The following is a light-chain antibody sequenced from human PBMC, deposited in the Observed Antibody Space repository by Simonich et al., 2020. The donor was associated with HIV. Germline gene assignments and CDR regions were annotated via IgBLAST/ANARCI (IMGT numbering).Light chain of an antibody. V-gene: IGLV2-14*03. CDR1: SSDVGGYNY. CDR3: SSYTSSDTYVL. CDR2: DVS. Sequence: QSALTQPASVSGSPGQSITISCTGTSSDVGGYNYVSLYQHHPGKAPNLMIYDVSNRPSGVSNRFSGSKSGNTASLTISGLQAEDEADYYCSSYTSSDTYVLFGGGTKVTVL. J-gene: IGLJ2*01.